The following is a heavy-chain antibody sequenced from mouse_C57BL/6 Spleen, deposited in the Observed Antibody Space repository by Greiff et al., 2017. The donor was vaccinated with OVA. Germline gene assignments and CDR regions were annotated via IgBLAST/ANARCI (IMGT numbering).Heavy chain of an antibody. CDR2: ISDGGSYT. Sequence: EVQGVESGGGLVKPGGSLKLSCAASGFTFSSYAMSWVRQTPEKRLEWVATISDGGSYTYYPDNVKGRFTISRDNAKNNLYLQMSHLKSEDTAMYYCARDRYGNLAWFAYWGQGTLVTVSA. D-gene: IGHD2-10*02. CDR1: GFTFSSYA. CDR3: ARDRYGNLAWFAY. V-gene: IGHV5-4*01. J-gene: IGHJ3*01.